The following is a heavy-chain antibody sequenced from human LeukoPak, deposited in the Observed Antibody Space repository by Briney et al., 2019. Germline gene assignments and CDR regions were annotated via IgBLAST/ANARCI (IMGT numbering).Heavy chain of an antibody. J-gene: IGHJ4*02. D-gene: IGHD3-22*01. CDR1: GYTFTSYG. CDR3: GRELSSGYARY. CDR2: ISAYNGNT. V-gene: IGHV1-18*01. Sequence: GASVKVSCKASGYTFTSYGISWVRQAPGQGLEWMGWISAYNGNTNYAQKPQGRVTMTTDTSTSTAYMELRSLRSDDTAVYYCGRELSSGYARYWGQGTLVTVSS.